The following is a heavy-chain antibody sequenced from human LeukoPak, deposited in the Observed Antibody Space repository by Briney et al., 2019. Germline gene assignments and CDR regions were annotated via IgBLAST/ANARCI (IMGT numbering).Heavy chain of an antibody. D-gene: IGHD1-26*01. J-gene: IGHJ4*02. V-gene: IGHV1-69*05. Sequence: GSSVKVSCKASGGTFSSYAISWVRQAPGQGLEWMGGIIPIFGTANYAQKLQGRVTMTTDTSTSTAYMELRSLRSDDTAVYYCARAGLRSGSYPDYWGQGTLVTVSS. CDR1: GGTFSSYA. CDR3: ARAGLRSGSYPDY. CDR2: IIPIFGTA.